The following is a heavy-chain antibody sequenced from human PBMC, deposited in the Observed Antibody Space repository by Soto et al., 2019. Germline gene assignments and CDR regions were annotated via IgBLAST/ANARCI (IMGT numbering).Heavy chain of an antibody. J-gene: IGHJ3*02. CDR2: IKSKTDGGTT. CDR3: TTPNPGWNYGTATGDAFDI. D-gene: IGHD1-7*01. CDR1: GFTFSNAW. V-gene: IGHV3-15*01. Sequence: GGSLRLSCAASGFTFSNAWMSWVRQAPGKGLEWVGRIKSKTDGGTTDYAAPVKGRFTISRDDSKNTLYLQMNSLKTEDTAVYYCTTPNPGWNYGTATGDAFDIWGQGTMVTVSS.